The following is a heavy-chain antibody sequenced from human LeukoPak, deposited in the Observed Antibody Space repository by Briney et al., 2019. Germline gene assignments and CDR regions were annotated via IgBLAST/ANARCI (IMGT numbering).Heavy chain of an antibody. D-gene: IGHD2-15*01. CDR3: AGQKIVVVVAATPGAFDI. V-gene: IGHV4-38-2*01. CDR1: DYSIRSGYY. Sequence: PSETLSLTCDVSDYSIRSGYYWGWIRQPPGKGLEWIGSLYHSGSAYYSPSLKSRVTISLDTSNNELSLRLSSVTAADTAIYYCAGQKIVVVVAATPGAFDIWGQGTLVTVSS. J-gene: IGHJ3*02. CDR2: LYHSGSA.